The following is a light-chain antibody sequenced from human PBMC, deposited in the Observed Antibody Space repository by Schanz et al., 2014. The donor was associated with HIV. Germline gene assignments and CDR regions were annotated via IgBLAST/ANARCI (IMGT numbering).Light chain of an antibody. J-gene: IGLJ2*01. CDR3: TSYAGSNVLGI. CDR2: EVS. Sequence: QSALTQPPSASGSPGQSVTISCSGTSSDVRGYNFVSWYQHPPDKSPKLIIYEVSQRRPGVPDRFSGSKSGNTASLTVSGLQAEDEADYYCTSYAGSNVLGIFGGGTKLTVL. CDR1: SSDVRGYNF. V-gene: IGLV2-8*01.